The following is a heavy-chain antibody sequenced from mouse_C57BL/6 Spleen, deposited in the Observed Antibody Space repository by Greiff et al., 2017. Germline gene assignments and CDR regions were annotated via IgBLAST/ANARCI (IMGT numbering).Heavy chain of an antibody. CDR3: ARRGAVGDPAGFAY. D-gene: IGHD1-1*02. J-gene: IGHJ3*01. CDR2: IYPGSGST. V-gene: IGHV1-55*01. CDR1: GYTFTSYW. Sequence: VQLQQPGAELVKPGASVKMSCKASGYTFTSYWITWVKQRPGQGLEWIGDIYPGSGSTNYNEKFKSKATLTVDTSSSTAYMQLSSLTSEDSAVYSCARRGAVGDPAGFAYWGQGTLVTVSA.